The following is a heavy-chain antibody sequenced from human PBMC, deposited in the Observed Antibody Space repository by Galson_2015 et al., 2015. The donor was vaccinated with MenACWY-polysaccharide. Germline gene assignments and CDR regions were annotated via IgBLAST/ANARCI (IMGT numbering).Heavy chain of an antibody. CDR3: ARESTANYYYYMDV. V-gene: IGHV4-31*03. Sequence: TLSLTCTVSGGSISSGGYYWSWIRQHPGKGLEWIGYIYYSGSTYYNPSLKSRVTISVDTSKNQFSLKLSSVTAADTAVYYCARESTANYYYYMDVWGKGTTVTVSS. D-gene: IGHD4-11*01. CDR2: IYYSGST. CDR1: GGSISSGGYY. J-gene: IGHJ6*03.